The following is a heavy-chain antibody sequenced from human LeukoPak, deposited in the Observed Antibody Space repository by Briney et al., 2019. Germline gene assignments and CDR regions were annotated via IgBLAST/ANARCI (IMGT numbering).Heavy chain of an antibody. Sequence: SETLSLTCTVSGGSITSHYWSWIRQPPGKGLEWIGYIYYSGSTNYNPSLKSRVTRSVDTSKNQFSLKLSSVTAADTAVYYCARVIRYYYGSGSYGYYFDYWGQGTLVTVSS. CDR1: GGSITSHY. D-gene: IGHD3-10*01. V-gene: IGHV4-59*11. CDR2: IYYSGST. J-gene: IGHJ4*02. CDR3: ARVIRYYYGSGSYGYYFDY.